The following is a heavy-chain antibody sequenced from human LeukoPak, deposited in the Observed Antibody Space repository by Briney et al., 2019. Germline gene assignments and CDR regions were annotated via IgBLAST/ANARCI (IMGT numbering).Heavy chain of an antibody. D-gene: IGHD3-10*01. J-gene: IGHJ4*02. CDR2: IKQDGSEK. Sequence: GGSLRLSCAASGFTFSSYWRSWVRQAPGKGLEWVANIKQDGSEKYYVDSVKGRFTISRDNAKNSLYLQMNSLRAEDTAVYYCARGAYYYGSGSYDYWGQGTLVTVSS. CDR1: GFTFSSYW. V-gene: IGHV3-7*04. CDR3: ARGAYYYGSGSYDY.